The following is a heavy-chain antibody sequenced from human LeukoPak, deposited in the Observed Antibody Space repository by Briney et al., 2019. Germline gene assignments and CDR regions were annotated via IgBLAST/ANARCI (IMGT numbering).Heavy chain of an antibody. V-gene: IGHV3-53*01. D-gene: IGHD6-19*01. J-gene: IGHJ4*02. CDR3: ARGGSGRYPHFDY. Sequence: GGSLRLSCAASGFTVSSNYMSWVRQAPGKGLEWVSVIYSGGSTYYADSVKGRFTISRDNSKNTLYLQMNSLRAEDTAVYYCARGGSGRYPHFDYWGQGTLVTVSS. CDR2: IYSGGST. CDR1: GFTVSSNY.